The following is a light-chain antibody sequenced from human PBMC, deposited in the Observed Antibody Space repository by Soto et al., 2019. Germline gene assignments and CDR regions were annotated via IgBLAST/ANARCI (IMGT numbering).Light chain of an antibody. Sequence: DNQMTQSPSTLSSSVGDRVTITCRASQSISSWLAWDQQKPGKAPKLLIYDASSLESGVPSRFSGSGSGTEFTLIISSLQPDDFATYYCQQYNSYWTFGQGTKVEIK. J-gene: IGKJ1*01. CDR3: QQYNSYWT. CDR1: QSISSW. V-gene: IGKV1-5*01. CDR2: DAS.